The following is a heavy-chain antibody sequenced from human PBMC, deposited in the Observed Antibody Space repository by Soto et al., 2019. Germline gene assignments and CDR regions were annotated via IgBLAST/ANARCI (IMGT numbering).Heavy chain of an antibody. CDR1: GGSISSSSYY. CDR3: ARKLNAVASNPPAS. V-gene: IGHV4-39*01. Sequence: QLQVQESGPGLVKPSETLSLTCSVSGGSISSSSYYWGWIRQPPGKGLEWIGSIYDSGTTSYNASFKSPVTISVVTSNHQVSLRLTSVTVADTAVYYCARKLNAVASNPPASWGQGTLVLVS. D-gene: IGHD6-19*01. J-gene: IGHJ5*02. CDR2: IYDSGTT.